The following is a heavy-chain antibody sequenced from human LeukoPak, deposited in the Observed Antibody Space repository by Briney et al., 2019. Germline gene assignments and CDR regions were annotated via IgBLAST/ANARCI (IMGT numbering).Heavy chain of an antibody. J-gene: IGHJ3*02. Sequence: PSETLSLTCTVSGGTISTSSYYFAWIRQPPGKGLEWIGSVYYSGSTYYHPSLKSRVTISVDTSKNQFSLKLSSVTAADTAVYYCARYMFYSSSRGAFDIWGQGTMVTVSS. V-gene: IGHV4-39*07. CDR1: GGTISTSSYY. CDR2: VYYSGST. D-gene: IGHD6-13*01. CDR3: ARYMFYSSSRGAFDI.